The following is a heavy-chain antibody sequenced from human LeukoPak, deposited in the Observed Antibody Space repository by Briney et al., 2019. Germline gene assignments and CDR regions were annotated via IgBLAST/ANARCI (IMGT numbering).Heavy chain of an antibody. CDR1: GFTFSSYG. CDR2: IRYDGSNK. Sequence: GGSLRLSCAASGFTFSSYGMHWVRQAPGQGLEWVAFIRYDGSNKYYADSVKGRFTISRDNSKNTLYLQMNSLRAEDTAVSYCAKALSVVITYFDYWGQGTLVTVSS. V-gene: IGHV3-30*02. J-gene: IGHJ4*02. D-gene: IGHD3-22*01. CDR3: AKALSVVITYFDY.